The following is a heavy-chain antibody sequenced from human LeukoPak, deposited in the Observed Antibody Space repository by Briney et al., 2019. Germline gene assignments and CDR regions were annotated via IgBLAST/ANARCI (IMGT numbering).Heavy chain of an antibody. Sequence: PGGSLRLSCAASGFTVSSKDMSWVRQAPGKGLEWVSVIYSGGSTYYADSVKGRFTISRDNSKNTLYLQMNSLRAEDTAVYYCAKDNYYDSSGYHWGQGTLVTVSS. V-gene: IGHV3-53*01. CDR3: AKDNYYDSSGYH. CDR1: GFTVSSKD. D-gene: IGHD3-22*01. CDR2: IYSGGST. J-gene: IGHJ4*02.